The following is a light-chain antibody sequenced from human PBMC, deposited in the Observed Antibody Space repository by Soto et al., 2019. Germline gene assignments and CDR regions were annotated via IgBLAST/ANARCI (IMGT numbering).Light chain of an antibody. CDR2: WAS. CDR1: QSVLYSANNKNY. CDR3: QQYYSTPWT. Sequence: DIVMTQSPDSLAVSLGERATINCKSSQSVLYSANNKNYLAWYQQKPGQPPNLLIYWASTRKSGVPDRFSGSGSGTDFTLTIRSLQAEDVAVYSCQQYYSTPWTFGQGTKVEIK. J-gene: IGKJ1*01. V-gene: IGKV4-1*01.